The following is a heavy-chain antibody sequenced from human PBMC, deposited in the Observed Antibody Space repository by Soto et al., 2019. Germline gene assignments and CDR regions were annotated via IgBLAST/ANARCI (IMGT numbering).Heavy chain of an antibody. Sequence: GSLRLSCEASGFTFTDYHMSWIRQAPGKGLEWVALISETGSHTAYAESVKGRFTISRDNARPSVFLQMNSLRSDDTAVYFCARSLRATSPLTFWGQGTPVTVSS. CDR3: ARSLRATSPLTF. J-gene: IGHJ4*02. V-gene: IGHV3-11*06. CDR2: ISETGSHT. CDR1: GFTFTDYH. D-gene: IGHD7-27*01.